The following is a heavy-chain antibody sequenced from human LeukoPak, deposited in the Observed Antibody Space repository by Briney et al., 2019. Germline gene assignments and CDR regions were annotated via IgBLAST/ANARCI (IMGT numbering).Heavy chain of an antibody. V-gene: IGHV3-7*01. CDR3: ARSWIQLWPYDH. CDR2: INQDGGEK. Sequence: PGGSLRLSCAASGFTFTNYWMSWVRQAPGKGLEWVANINQDGGEKYYVDSVKGRFTISRDNAKNSLYLQMDSLRAEDTAVYYCARSWIQLWPYDHWGQGTLVTVFS. J-gene: IGHJ4*02. D-gene: IGHD5-18*01. CDR1: GFTFTNYW.